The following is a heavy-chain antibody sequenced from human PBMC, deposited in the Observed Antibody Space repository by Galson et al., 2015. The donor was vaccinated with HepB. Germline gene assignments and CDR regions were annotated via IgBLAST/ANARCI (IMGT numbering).Heavy chain of an antibody. Sequence: SLRLSCAASGFSFSSYGMHWVRQAPGKGLEWVAVIWYDGSNKYYADSVKGRFTISRDNSKNTLYVQMNSLRAEDTAVYYCARLYSSSWTPPDYWGQGTLVTASS. CDR2: IWYDGSNK. V-gene: IGHV3-33*01. CDR1: GFSFSSYG. CDR3: ARLYSSSWTPPDY. D-gene: IGHD6-13*01. J-gene: IGHJ4*02.